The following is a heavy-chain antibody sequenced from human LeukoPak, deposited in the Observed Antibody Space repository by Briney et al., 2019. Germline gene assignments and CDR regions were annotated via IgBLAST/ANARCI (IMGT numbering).Heavy chain of an antibody. CDR3: ARNYVYSSSWYNWFDP. CDR2: IIPIFGTA. D-gene: IGHD6-13*01. Sequence: ASVKVSCKASGGTFSSYAISWVRQAPGQGLEWMGRIIPIFGTANYAQKFQGRVTITTDESTRTAYMALSSLRSEDTAVYYCARNYVYSSSWYNWFDPWGQGTLVTVSS. J-gene: IGHJ5*02. V-gene: IGHV1-69*05. CDR1: GGTFSSYA.